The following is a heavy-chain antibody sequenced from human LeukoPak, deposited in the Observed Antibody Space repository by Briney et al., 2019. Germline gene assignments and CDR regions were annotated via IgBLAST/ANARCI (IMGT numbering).Heavy chain of an antibody. Sequence: ASVKVSCKASRYTLTSYGISWVRQAPGQGLEWMGWISAYNGNTNYAQKLQGRVTMTRDTSTSTVYMELSSLISEDTAVYYCARELSGSGNFDYWGQGTPVTVSS. V-gene: IGHV1-18*01. D-gene: IGHD3-10*01. CDR3: ARELSGSGNFDY. CDR2: ISAYNGNT. J-gene: IGHJ4*02. CDR1: RYTLTSYG.